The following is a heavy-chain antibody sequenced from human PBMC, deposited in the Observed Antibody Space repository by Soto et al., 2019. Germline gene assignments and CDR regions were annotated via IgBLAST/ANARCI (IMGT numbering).Heavy chain of an antibody. V-gene: IGHV5-51*01. CDR3: ARRSYDFWSALPGDYFDY. J-gene: IGHJ4*02. Sequence: GESLKISCKGSGYSFTSYWIGWVRQMPGKGLEWMGIIYPGDSDTRYSPSFQGQVTISADKSISTAYLQWSSLKASDTAMYYCARRSYDFWSALPGDYFDYWGQGTLVTVSS. CDR2: IYPGDSDT. D-gene: IGHD3-3*01. CDR1: GYSFTSYW.